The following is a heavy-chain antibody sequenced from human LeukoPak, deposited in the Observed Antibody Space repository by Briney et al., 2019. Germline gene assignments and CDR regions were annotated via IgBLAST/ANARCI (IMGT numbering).Heavy chain of an antibody. D-gene: IGHD6-13*01. CDR2: ISSSGSTI. V-gene: IGHV3-48*03. J-gene: IGHJ4*02. CDR1: GFTFSSYE. CDR3: ARVVATGYSSSWYSIGNYFDY. Sequence: GGSLRLSCAASGFTFSSYEMNWVRQAPGKGLEWVSYISSSGSTIYYADSVKGRFTISRDNAKNSLYLQMNSLRAEDTAVYYCARVVATGYSSSWYSIGNYFDYWGQGTLVTVSS.